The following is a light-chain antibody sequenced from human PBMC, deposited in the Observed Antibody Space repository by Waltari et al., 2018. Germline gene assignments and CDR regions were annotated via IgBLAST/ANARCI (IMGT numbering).Light chain of an antibody. J-gene: IGKJ4*01. CDR2: DAS. Sequence: EIVLTQSPATLSVSPGETVTLSCRASQTVSTSLAWYQKKSGQAPRLLIFDASTRATGIPATFSGSGSGTEFTLTISSLQSEDLAVYYCQQYKEWPLTFGGGTKVEIK. CDR3: QQYKEWPLT. CDR1: QTVSTS. V-gene: IGKV3-15*01.